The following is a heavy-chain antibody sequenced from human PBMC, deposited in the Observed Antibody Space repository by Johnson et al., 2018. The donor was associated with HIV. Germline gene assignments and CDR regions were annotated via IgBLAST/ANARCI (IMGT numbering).Heavy chain of an antibody. CDR2: INWNGGST. CDR3: TRGWGYAFDV. Sequence: VQLVESGGGVVRPGGSLRLSCAASGFTFDDYGMSWVRQAPGKGLEWVSGINWNGGSTGCADSVKGRFTISSDNAKNTLYLQRNSLRAEDTAVYYGTRGWGYAFDVWGQGTMVTVSS. V-gene: IGHV3-20*04. D-gene: IGHD3-10*01. J-gene: IGHJ3*01. CDR1: GFTFDDYG.